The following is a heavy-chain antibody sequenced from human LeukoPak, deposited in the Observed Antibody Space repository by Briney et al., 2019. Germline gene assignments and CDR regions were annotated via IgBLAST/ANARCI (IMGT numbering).Heavy chain of an antibody. Sequence: ASVKVSCKASGYTFTSYGISWVRQAPGQGLEWMGWISAYNGNTNYAQKLQGRVTMTTDTSTSTAYMELRSLRSDDTAVYYCARGLGLGYCRGGSCPNFDYWGQGTLVTVSS. D-gene: IGHD2-15*01. CDR2: ISAYNGNT. J-gene: IGHJ4*02. CDR3: ARGLGLGYCRGGSCPNFDY. V-gene: IGHV1-18*01. CDR1: GYTFTSYG.